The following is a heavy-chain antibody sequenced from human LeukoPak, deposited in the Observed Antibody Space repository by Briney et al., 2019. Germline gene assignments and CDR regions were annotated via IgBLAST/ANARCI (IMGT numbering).Heavy chain of an antibody. CDR1: GFTFSSYG. CDR3: AKTVGPYSSSSRGGYYFDY. J-gene: IGHJ4*02. Sequence: GGSLRLSCAASGFTFSSYGMHWVRQAPGKGLEWVAVISYDGSNKYYADSVKGGFTISRDNSKNTLYLQMNSLRAEDTAVYYCAKTVGPYSSSSRGGYYFDYWGQGTLVSVSS. V-gene: IGHV3-30*18. CDR2: ISYDGSNK. D-gene: IGHD6-6*01.